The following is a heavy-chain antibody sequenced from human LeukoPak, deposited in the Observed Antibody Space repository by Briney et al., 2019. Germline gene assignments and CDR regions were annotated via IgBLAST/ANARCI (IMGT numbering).Heavy chain of an antibody. Sequence: GGSLRLSCAASGFPFSGYAMHWARQAPGKGLEWVALISYDGNIKYYADSVKGRFTISRDNSKRELYLHMNSLRGEDTAVFYCAREEEPRLDYWGQGTPVTVSS. V-gene: IGHV3-30-3*01. CDR1: GFPFSGYA. CDR2: ISYDGNIK. J-gene: IGHJ4*02. CDR3: AREEEPRLDY. D-gene: IGHD1-14*01.